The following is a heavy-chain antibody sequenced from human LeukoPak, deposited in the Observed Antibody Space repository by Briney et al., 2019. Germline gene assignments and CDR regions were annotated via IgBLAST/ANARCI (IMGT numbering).Heavy chain of an antibody. CDR1: GFTFSSYT. CDR3: AKDGGLWVSAHWGDS. CDR2: ITTSDGNT. D-gene: IGHD7-27*01. Sequence: GGSLRLSCAASGFTFSSYTMSWVRQAPGKGLEWVSTITTSDGNTYYADSVKGRFTVSRDNSKNTLFLQMNSLRAEDTAVYYCAKDGGLWVSAHWGDSWGRGTLVTVPS. V-gene: IGHV3-23*01. J-gene: IGHJ4*02.